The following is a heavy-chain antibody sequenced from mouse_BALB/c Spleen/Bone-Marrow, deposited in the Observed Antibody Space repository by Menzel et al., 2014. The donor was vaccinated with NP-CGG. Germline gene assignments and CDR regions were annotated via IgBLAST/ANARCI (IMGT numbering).Heavy chain of an antibody. D-gene: IGHD4-1*01. Sequence: QVQLQHPGAELVKPGVSVKLSCKASGYTFTNYYMYWVKQRPGQDLEWIGEINPSNGGTNFNEKFKSKATLTVDKSSSTAYMQLSSLTSEDSAVYYCTTLGRFAYWGQGTLVTVSA. CDR2: INPSNGGT. CDR1: GYTFTNYY. V-gene: IGHV1S81*02. CDR3: TTLGRFAY. J-gene: IGHJ3*01.